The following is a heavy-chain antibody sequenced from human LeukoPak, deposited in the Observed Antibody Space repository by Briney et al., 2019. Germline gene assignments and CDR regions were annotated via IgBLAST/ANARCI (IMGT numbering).Heavy chain of an antibody. J-gene: IGHJ6*04. Sequence: ASVKVSCEASGYTFTSYYMHWVRQAPGQGLEWMGIINPSGGSTSYAQKFQGRVTMTRDTSTSTVYMELSSLRSEDTAVYYCAGAGTTDKLGYYGMDVWGKGTTVTVSS. CDR2: INPSGGST. CDR1: GYTFTSYY. CDR3: AGAGTTDKLGYYGMDV. V-gene: IGHV1-46*01. D-gene: IGHD1-1*01.